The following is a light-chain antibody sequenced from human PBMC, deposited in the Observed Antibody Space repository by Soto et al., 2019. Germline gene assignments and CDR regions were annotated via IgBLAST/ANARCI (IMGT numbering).Light chain of an antibody. CDR1: RPNIGSNF. Sequence: QSVLTQPPSASGTPGQRVSISCSGSRPNIGSNFVNWYRQLPGTAPTLLIHTNDQRPSGVPGRFSGSKSGASASLAISGLKSEDEADYFCAAWDDDSNGLVFGGGTKLTVL. CDR3: AAWDDDSNGLV. CDR2: TND. J-gene: IGLJ2*01. V-gene: IGLV1-44*01.